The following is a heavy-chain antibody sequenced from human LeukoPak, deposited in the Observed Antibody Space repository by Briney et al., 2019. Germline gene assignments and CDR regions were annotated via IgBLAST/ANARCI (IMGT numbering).Heavy chain of an antibody. Sequence: PGESLRLSCAASGFTFSNAWMSWVRQAPGKGLEWVGRIKSKTDGGTTDYAAPVKGRFTISRDDSKNTLYLQMNSLKTEDTAVYYCTTDPWYSSSWYEGENWFDPWGQGTLVTVSS. CDR2: IKSKTDGGTT. CDR3: TTDPWYSSSWYEGENWFDP. D-gene: IGHD6-13*01. V-gene: IGHV3-15*01. J-gene: IGHJ5*02. CDR1: GFTFSNAW.